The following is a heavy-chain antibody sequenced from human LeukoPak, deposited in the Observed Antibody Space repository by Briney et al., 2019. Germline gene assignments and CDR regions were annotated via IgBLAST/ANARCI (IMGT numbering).Heavy chain of an antibody. CDR3: AKAPGVSDAFDI. CDR2: ISYDGSNK. V-gene: IGHV3-30*18. J-gene: IGHJ3*02. D-gene: IGHD2-8*01. CDR1: GFTFSSYG. Sequence: GGSLRLSCAASGFTFSSYGMHWVRQAPGKGLEWVAVISYDGSNKYYADSVKGLFTISRDNSKNTLYLQMNSLRAEDTAVYYCAKAPGVSDAFDIWGQGTMVTVSS.